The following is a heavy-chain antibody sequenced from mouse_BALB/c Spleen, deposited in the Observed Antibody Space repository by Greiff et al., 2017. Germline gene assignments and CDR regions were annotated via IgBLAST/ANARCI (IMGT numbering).Heavy chain of an antibody. J-gene: IGHJ4*01. Sequence: VQLQQSGPELVKPGASVRISCKASGYTFTSYYIHWVKQRPGQGLEWIGWIYPGNVNTKYNEKFKGKATLTADKSSSTAYMQLSSLTSEDSAVYFCARGNGYYWGQGTSVTVSS. V-gene: IGHV1S56*01. D-gene: IGHD1-2*01. CDR1: GYTFTSYY. CDR3: ARGNGYY. CDR2: IYPGNVNT.